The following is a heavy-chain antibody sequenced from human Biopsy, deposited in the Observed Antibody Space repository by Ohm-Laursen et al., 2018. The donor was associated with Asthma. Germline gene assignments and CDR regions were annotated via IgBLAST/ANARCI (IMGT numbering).Heavy chain of an antibody. J-gene: IGHJ4*02. CDR2: VYYSGST. CDR3: ARGVDRVTGLLDHFDS. V-gene: IGHV4-59*01. Sequence: PSETLSLTCTVSGGSINNFYWSWIRQPPGKGLESIGHVYYSGSTNYNPSLKSRVTISIDASKNQFSLKLTSVTAADTAVYYCARGVDRVTGLLDHFDSWGQGTLVTASS. CDR1: GGSINNFY. D-gene: IGHD2-21*02.